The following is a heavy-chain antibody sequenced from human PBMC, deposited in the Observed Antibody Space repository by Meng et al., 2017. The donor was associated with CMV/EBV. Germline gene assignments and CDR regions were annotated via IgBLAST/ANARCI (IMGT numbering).Heavy chain of an antibody. D-gene: IGHD4-17*01. V-gene: IGHV3-11*04. CDR3: ARDSRDNDYGDYVPTPYYYGMDV. CDR1: GFTFSDYY. J-gene: IGHJ6*02. CDR2: ISSSGSTI. Sequence: LSLTCAASGFTFSDYYMSWIRQAPGKGLEWVSYISSSGSTIYYADSVKGRFTISRDNAKNSLYLQMNSLRAEDTAVYYCARDSRDNDYGDYVPTPYYYGMDVWGQGTTVTVSS.